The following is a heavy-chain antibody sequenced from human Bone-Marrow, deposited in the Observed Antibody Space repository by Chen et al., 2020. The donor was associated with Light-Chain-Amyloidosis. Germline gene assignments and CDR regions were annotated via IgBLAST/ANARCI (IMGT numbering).Heavy chain of an antibody. J-gene: IGHJ4*02. Sequence: QVQLQQWGAGLLKPSETLSLTCAVYGGSFSGYYWNWIRQTPGKGLEWIGEVNHRGTTNYNPSLKSRVTMSVDTSSNQFSLNLTSVTAADTALYYCARNSPPYCSSISCTNFDFWGQGTLVSVSS. CDR2: VNHRGTT. D-gene: IGHD2-2*01. CDR1: GGSFSGYY. V-gene: IGHV4-34*01. CDR3: ARNSPPYCSSISCTNFDF.